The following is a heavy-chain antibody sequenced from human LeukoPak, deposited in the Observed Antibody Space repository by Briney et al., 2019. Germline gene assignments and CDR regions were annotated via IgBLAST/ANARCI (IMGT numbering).Heavy chain of an antibody. CDR3: ARHEYSSSFWFDP. CDR1: GGSISNYY. D-gene: IGHD6-6*01. J-gene: IGHJ5*02. Sequence: SETLSLTCTVSGGSISNYYWSWIRQPPGKGLEWIGYIYYSGSTNYNPSLKSRLTISVDTSKNQFSLKLSSVTAADTAMYYCARHEYSSSFWFDPGGQGTLVTVSS. CDR2: IYYSGST. V-gene: IGHV4-59*08.